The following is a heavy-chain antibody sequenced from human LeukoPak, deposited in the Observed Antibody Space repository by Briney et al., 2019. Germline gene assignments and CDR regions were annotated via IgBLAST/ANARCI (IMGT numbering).Heavy chain of an antibody. CDR1: GYTFTSYD. CDR3: ARDERYDSSGYPFDY. J-gene: IGHJ4*02. CDR2: INPNSGGT. V-gene: IGHV1-2*02. Sequence: GASVKVSCKASGYTFTSYDINWVRQAPGRGLEWMGWINPNSGGTNYAQKFQGRVTMTRDTSISTAYMELSRLRSDDTAVYYCARDERYDSSGYPFDYWGQGTLVTVSS. D-gene: IGHD3-22*01.